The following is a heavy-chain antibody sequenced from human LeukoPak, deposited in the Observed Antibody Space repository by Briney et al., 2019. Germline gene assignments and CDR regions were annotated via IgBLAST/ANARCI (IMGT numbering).Heavy chain of an antibody. Sequence: GGSLRLSCAASGFTFSSYWMSWVRQAPGKGLEWVANIKQDGSEKYYVDSVKGRFTISRDNAKNSLYLQMNSLRAEDTAVYYCARAYYDFWSGYYDKFDYWGQGTLVTVSS. CDR2: IKQDGSEK. J-gene: IGHJ4*02. CDR1: GFTFSSYW. CDR3: ARAYYDFWSGYYDKFDY. V-gene: IGHV3-7*01. D-gene: IGHD3-3*01.